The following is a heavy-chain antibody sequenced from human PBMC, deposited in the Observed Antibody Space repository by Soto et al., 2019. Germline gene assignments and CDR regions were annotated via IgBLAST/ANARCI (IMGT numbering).Heavy chain of an antibody. CDR3: ARDWDSYGYSIDY. D-gene: IGHD5-18*01. J-gene: IGHJ4*02. V-gene: IGHV3-33*01. CDR1: GFTFSSYG. CDR2: IWYDGSNK. Sequence: GGSLRLSCAASGFTFSSYGMHWVRQAPGKGLEWVAVIWYDGSNKYYADSVKGRFTISRDNSKNTLYLQMNSLRAEDTAVYYCARDWDSYGYSIDYWGQGNLVTVSS.